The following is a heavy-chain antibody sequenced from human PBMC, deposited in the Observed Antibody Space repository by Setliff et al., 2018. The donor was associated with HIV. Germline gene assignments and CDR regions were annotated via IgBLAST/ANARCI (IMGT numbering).Heavy chain of an antibody. Sequence: PSETLSLTCTVSGGSISRYYWSWIRQPPGKGLEWIGYIYYSGSTNYNPSLKSRVTISVDASKKQFSLRLSSVTAADTAVYFCARESVGYYDTSGFFNWGQGTLVTAPQ. V-gene: IGHV4-59*01. CDR3: ARESVGYYDTSGFFN. CDR1: GGSISRYY. J-gene: IGHJ4*02. CDR2: IYYSGST. D-gene: IGHD3-22*01.